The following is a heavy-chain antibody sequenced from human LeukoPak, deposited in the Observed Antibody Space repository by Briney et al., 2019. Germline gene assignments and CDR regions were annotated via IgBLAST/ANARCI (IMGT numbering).Heavy chain of an antibody. D-gene: IGHD2-2*01. CDR3: AKDTFSYCSSTSCWHFDH. CDR2: ISGSGGCT. J-gene: IGHJ4*02. Sequence: GGSVRLSCATSGLISSSHAMIWVRQAPGKGLVWVSGISGSGGCTYYADSVKGRFTISRDNSKNTLYLQMNSLRSEDTAVYYCAKDTFSYCSSTSCWHFDHWGQGTLVTVSS. CDR1: GLISSSHA. V-gene: IGHV3-23*01.